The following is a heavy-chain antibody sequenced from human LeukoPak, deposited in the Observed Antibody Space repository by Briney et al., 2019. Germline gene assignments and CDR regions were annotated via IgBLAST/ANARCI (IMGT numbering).Heavy chain of an antibody. V-gene: IGHV4-34*01. Sequence: SETLSLTCAVYGGSFSVYYWSWIRQPPGKRREWIGEINHSGSTNNNPSRKSRVTISVDTSKKQFSLKLSSVSAADTAVYYCARDVAGFDYWGKGTLVTVSS. CDR1: GGSFSVYY. J-gene: IGHJ4*02. CDR3: ARDVAGFDY. CDR2: INHSGST. D-gene: IGHD6-13*01.